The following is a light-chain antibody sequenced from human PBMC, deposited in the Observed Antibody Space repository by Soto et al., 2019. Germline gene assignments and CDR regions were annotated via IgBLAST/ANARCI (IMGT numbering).Light chain of an antibody. J-gene: IGLJ1*01. CDR1: SSDVGGYNY. CDR3: SSYTTSGNYV. V-gene: IGLV2-14*01. Sequence: QSVLTQPASESGSPGQSITISCTGTSSDVGGYNYVSWYQQHPGKAPKLMIYEVSNRPSGVSNRFSGSKSGNTASLTMSGLQAEDDADYYGSSYTTSGNYVCGNGTKVT. CDR2: EVS.